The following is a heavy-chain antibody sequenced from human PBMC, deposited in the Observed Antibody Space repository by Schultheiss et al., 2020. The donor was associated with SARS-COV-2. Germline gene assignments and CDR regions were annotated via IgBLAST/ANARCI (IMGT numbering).Heavy chain of an antibody. D-gene: IGHD1-14*01. Sequence: ASVKVSCKASGYTFTGYYMHWVRQAPGQGLEWMGWINPNSGGTNYAQKFQGRVTMTRDTSISTAYMELSRLRSDDTAVYYCARDTGYKVCRFDPWGQGTLVTVSS. CDR2: INPNSGGT. V-gene: IGHV1-2*02. J-gene: IGHJ5*02. CDR3: ARDTGYKVCRFDP. CDR1: GYTFTGYY.